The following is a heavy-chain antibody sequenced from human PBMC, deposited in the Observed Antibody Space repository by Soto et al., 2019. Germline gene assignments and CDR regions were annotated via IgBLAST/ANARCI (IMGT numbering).Heavy chain of an antibody. CDR2: INAGNGNT. Sequence: QVQLVQSGAEVKKPGASVKVSCKASGYTFTSYAMHWVRQAPGQRLEWMGWINAGNGNTKDSQKFQGRVTITRDTSASTAYMELSSLRSEDTAVYYCARDGVEATILFDYWGQGTLVTVSS. CDR1: GYTFTSYA. CDR3: ARDGVEATILFDY. D-gene: IGHD1-26*01. V-gene: IGHV1-3*01. J-gene: IGHJ4*02.